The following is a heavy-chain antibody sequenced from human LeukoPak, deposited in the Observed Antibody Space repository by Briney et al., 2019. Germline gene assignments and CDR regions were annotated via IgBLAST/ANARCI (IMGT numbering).Heavy chain of an antibody. CDR3: ARGAPPGGSGAYSDH. D-gene: IGHD2-15*01. CDR1: GYIFTNYG. V-gene: IGHV1-18*01. CDR2: ISAHNGDT. Sequence: ASVKVSCKASGYIFTNYGITWVRRAPGQGLEWMGWISAHNGDTNYAQKLQGRVTLTTDTSTSTVYMELKSLRSDDTAVYYCARGAPPGGSGAYSDHWGQGTLVTVSS. J-gene: IGHJ4*02.